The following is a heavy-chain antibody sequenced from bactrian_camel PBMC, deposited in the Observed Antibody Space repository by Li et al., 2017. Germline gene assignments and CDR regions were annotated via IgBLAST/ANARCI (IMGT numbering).Heavy chain of an antibody. V-gene: IGHV3S40*01. D-gene: IGHD7*01. J-gene: IGHJ4*01. CDR2: INSFGITT. CDR1: AVTFSRDA. Sequence: VQLVESGGGLVQPGGSLRLSCVASAVTFSRDAMMWVRQAQGKGLEWVSGINSFGITTYYKDSMEGRFTISRDNAKNMVYLQMNSLKTEDTAVYYCATDEDWSWHYWGQGTQVTVS. CDR3: ATDEDWSWHY.